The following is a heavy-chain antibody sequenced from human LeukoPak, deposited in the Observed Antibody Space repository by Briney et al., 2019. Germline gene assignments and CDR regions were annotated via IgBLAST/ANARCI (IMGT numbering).Heavy chain of an antibody. J-gene: IGHJ4*02. Sequence: GGSLRLSCAASGFTFSSYGMHWVRQAPGKGLEWVAVISYDGSNKYYADSVKGRFTISRDNSKNTLYLQVNSLRAEDTAVYYCAKGGKWDVTPFDYWGQGTLVTVSS. V-gene: IGHV3-30*18. CDR1: GFTFSSYG. D-gene: IGHD1-26*01. CDR3: AKGGKWDVTPFDY. CDR2: ISYDGSNK.